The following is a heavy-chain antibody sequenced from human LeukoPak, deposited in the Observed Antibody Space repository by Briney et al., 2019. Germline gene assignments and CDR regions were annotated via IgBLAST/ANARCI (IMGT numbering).Heavy chain of an antibody. D-gene: IGHD2-2*01. CDR2: ISYDGTKQ. Sequence: GGSLRLSCAASGFTFTNYPMFWVRLAPAKGLEWVSSISYDGTKQNYTDSVKGRFTISRDNSKNMVFLQMNSLRPEDTAVYYCARGVYALGYWGQGTLVVVSS. CDR3: ARGVYALGY. CDR1: GFTFTNYP. V-gene: IGHV3-30-3*01. J-gene: IGHJ4*02.